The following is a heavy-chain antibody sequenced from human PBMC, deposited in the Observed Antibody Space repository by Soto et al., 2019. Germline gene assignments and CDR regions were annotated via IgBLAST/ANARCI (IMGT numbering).Heavy chain of an antibody. Sequence: GASLKISCKTSGYSFTSYWIGWVRQMPGKGVEWMGNIYPYDSDTRYSPSFQGQVTISADTSITTAYLQWSGLRASDTAMYFCARHLVGSTRGNFDYWGQGTLVTVS. D-gene: IGHD2-2*01. J-gene: IGHJ4*01. V-gene: IGHV5-51*01. CDR1: GYSFTSYW. CDR3: ARHLVGSTRGNFDY. CDR2: IYPYDSDT.